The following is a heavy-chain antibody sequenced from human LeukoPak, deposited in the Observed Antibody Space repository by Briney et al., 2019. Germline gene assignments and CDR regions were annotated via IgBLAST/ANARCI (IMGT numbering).Heavy chain of an antibody. J-gene: IGHJ4*02. CDR2: ISSSGSTI. Sequence: GGSLRLSCAASGFTFSSYEMNWVRQAPGKGLEWVSYISSSGSTIYYADSVKGRFTISRDNAKNPLYLQMNSLRAEDTAVYYCARSSGYYLYFDYWGQGALVTVSS. CDR3: ARSSGYYLYFDY. D-gene: IGHD3-22*01. V-gene: IGHV3-48*03. CDR1: GFTFSSYE.